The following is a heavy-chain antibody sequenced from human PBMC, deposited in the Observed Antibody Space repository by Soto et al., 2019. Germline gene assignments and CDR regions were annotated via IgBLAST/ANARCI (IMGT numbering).Heavy chain of an antibody. CDR1: GGSISSGDYY. J-gene: IGHJ6*02. V-gene: IGHV4-30-4*01. Sequence: QVQLQESGPGLVKPSQTLSLTCTVSGGSISSGDYYWSWIRQPPGKGLEWIGYIYYSGSTYYNPSLKSRVTISVETSKNQFSLKLSSVTAADTAVYYCARRYSSVYYYYGMDVWGQGTTVTVSS. CDR2: IYYSGST. CDR3: ARRYSSVYYYYGMDV. D-gene: IGHD6-25*01.